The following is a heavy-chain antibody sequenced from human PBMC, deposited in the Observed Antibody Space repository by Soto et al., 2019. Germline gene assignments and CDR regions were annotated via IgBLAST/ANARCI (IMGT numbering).Heavy chain of an antibody. CDR2: IYYSGST. V-gene: IGHV4-61*01. CDR3: ASPTTTHYGMDV. CDR1: GGSVSSGSYY. Sequence: QVQLQESGPGLVKPSETLSLTCTVSGGSVSSGSYYWSWIRQPPGKGLEWIGYIYYSGSTNYNPSLKRRVTISIDTSKNQFSLKLSSVTAADTAVYYCASPTTTHYGMDVWGQGTTVTVSS. D-gene: IGHD1-1*01. J-gene: IGHJ6*02.